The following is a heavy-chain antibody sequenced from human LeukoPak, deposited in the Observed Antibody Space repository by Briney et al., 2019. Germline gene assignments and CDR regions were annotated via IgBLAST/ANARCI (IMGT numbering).Heavy chain of an antibody. CDR3: ARDLRGIVVVTAIDY. CDR1: GFTFSSYW. V-gene: IGHV3-74*01. J-gene: IGHJ4*02. Sequence: GESLRLSCAASGFTFSSYWMHWVRQAPGKGLVWVSRVNTDGSSTTYADSVKGRFTISRDNAKDTLYLQMNSLRADYTTEYYCARDLRGIVVVTAIDYWGQGTLVTVSS. D-gene: IGHD2-21*02. CDR2: VNTDGSST.